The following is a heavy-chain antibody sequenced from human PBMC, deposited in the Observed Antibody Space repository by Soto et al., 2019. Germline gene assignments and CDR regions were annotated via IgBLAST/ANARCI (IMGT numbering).Heavy chain of an antibody. J-gene: IGHJ6*02. CDR2: IRAYNGNT. CDR1: GYTFTSYG. V-gene: IGHV1-18*01. Sequence: QVQLVQSGAEVKKPGASVKVSYKASGYTFTSYGISWVRQAPGQGLVWLGWIRAYNGNTNYAQKLQGRVTMTTDTSTSTADMELRSLRSDDTAVYYCARDLPTMDVWGQGTTVTVSS. CDR3: ARDLPTMDV.